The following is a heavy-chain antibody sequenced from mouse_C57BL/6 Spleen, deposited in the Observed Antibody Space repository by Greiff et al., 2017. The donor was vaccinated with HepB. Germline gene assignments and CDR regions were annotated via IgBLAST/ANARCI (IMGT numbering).Heavy chain of an antibody. CDR2: IWWDDDK. D-gene: IGHD6-1*01. CDR3: ARMRVLSYFDV. Sequence: QVTLKVSGPGILQPSQTLSLTCSFSGFSLSTFGMGVGWIRQPSGEGLEWLAHIWWDDDKYYNTALKSRLTISKDTSKNQVFLKNANVDTADTATYYCARMRVLSYFDVWGTGTTVTVSS. V-gene: IGHV8-8*01. J-gene: IGHJ1*03. CDR1: GFSLSTFGMG.